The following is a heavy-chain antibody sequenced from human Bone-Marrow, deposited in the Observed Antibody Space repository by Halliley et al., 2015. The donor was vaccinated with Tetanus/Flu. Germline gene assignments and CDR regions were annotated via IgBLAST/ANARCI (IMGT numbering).Heavy chain of an antibody. Sequence: CAASGFTFSSYAMTWARQAPGQGLEWVSTITESGDDTYYADSMKGRFIISRDNSKNTLFLLMNSLTAEDTATYYCLRDRFEYCSGGSCYGPGYWGQGTQVTVSS. CDR1: GFTFSSYA. CDR2: ITESGDDT. J-gene: IGHJ4*02. V-gene: IGHV3-23*01. CDR3: LRDRFEYCSGGSCYGPGY. D-gene: IGHD2-15*01.